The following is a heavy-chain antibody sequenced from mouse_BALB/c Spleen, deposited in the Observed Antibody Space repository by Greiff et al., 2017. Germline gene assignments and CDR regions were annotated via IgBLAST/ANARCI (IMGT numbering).Heavy chain of an antibody. V-gene: IGHV3-2*02. J-gene: IGHJ4*01. CDR3: ARWGSSHADY. D-gene: IGHD1-1*01. Sequence: EVQLQESGPGLVKPSQSLSLTCTVTGYSITSDYAWNWIRQFPGNKLEWMGYISYSGSTSYNPSLKSRISITRDTSKNQFFLQLNSVTTEDTATYYCARWGSSHADYWGQGTSVTVSS. CDR1: GYSITSDYA. CDR2: ISYSGST.